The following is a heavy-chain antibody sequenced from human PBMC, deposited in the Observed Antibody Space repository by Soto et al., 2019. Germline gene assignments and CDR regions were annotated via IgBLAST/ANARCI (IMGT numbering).Heavy chain of an antibody. CDR2: ISGSGGST. CDR1: GFTFSSYA. CDR3: AKSPAYYYDSSGVNWFDP. D-gene: IGHD3-22*01. Sequence: GGSLRLSCAASGFTFSSYAMIWVRQAPGRGLEWVSAISGSGGSTYYADSVKGRFTISRDNSKNTLYLQMNSLRAEDTAVYYCAKSPAYYYDSSGVNWFDPWGQGTLVTVSS. J-gene: IGHJ5*02. V-gene: IGHV3-23*01.